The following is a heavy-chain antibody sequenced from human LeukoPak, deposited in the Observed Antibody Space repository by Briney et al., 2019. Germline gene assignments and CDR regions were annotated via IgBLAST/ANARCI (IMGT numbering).Heavy chain of an antibody. CDR2: INPDSGGT. D-gene: IGHD1-14*01. V-gene: IGHV1-2*02. CDR3: ARDAQPEF. CDR1: GYTFIGYY. J-gene: IGHJ3*01. Sequence: ASVKVSCKASGYTFIGYYINWVRQAPGQGLEWMGWINPDSGGTNYAQKFQGRVTMTTDTSTSTAYMELRSLRSDDTAVYYCARDAQPEFWGQGTMVTVSS.